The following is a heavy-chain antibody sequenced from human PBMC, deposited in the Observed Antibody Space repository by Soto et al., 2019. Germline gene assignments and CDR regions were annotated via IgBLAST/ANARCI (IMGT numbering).Heavy chain of an antibody. J-gene: IGHJ6*02. CDR1: GYTFTDYY. CDR3: ARKLELRGSYYYYYDMDV. D-gene: IGHD1-7*01. V-gene: IGHV1-2*02. CDR2: VNPNSGGT. Sequence: ASVKVSCKASGYTFTDYYMHWVRQAPGQGLEWMGWVNPNSGGTNYAQKFQGRVTMTRDTSISTAYMELSRLRSDDTAVYYCARKLELRGSYYYYYDMDVWGQGTTVTVSS.